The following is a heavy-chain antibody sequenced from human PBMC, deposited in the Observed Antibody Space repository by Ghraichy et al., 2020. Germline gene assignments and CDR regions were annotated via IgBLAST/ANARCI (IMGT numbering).Heavy chain of an antibody. D-gene: IGHD3-3*01. CDR3: VRTGSSYDFWSGYYTPLGY. CDR1: GGSISSSSYY. J-gene: IGHJ4*02. V-gene: IGHV4-39*01. CDR2: IYYSGST. Sequence: ESLNISCTVSGGSISSSSYYWGWIRQPPGKGLEWIGSIYYSGSTYYNPSLKSRVTISVDTSKNQFSLKLSSVTAADTAVYYCVRTGSSYDFWSGYYTPLGYWGQGTLVTVSS.